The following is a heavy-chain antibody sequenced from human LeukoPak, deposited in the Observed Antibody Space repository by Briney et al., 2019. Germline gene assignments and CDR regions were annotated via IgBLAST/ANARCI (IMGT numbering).Heavy chain of an antibody. D-gene: IGHD3-10*01. Sequence: PGGSLRLSCAASGFTFSSYAMSWVRQAPGKGLEWVSAISGSGGSTYYADSVKGRFTISRDNSKNTLYLQMNSLRAEDTAVYYCAKGDYLDYYGSGSYYNLPAFDIWGQGTMVTVSS. CDR3: AKGDYLDYYGSGSYYNLPAFDI. CDR2: ISGSGGST. CDR1: GFTFSSYA. J-gene: IGHJ3*02. V-gene: IGHV3-23*01.